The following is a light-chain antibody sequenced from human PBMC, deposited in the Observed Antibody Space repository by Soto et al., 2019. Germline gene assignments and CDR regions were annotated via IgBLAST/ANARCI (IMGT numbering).Light chain of an antibody. CDR2: DAS. Sequence: DIQMTQSPSTLSASVGARVTVTCRAIQSISSWLAWYQQKAGKAPKLLIYDASSLESGVPSRFSGSGSGTEFTLTISSLEPEDFAVYYCQHRSNWPFMYTFGQGTRLEIK. J-gene: IGKJ5*01. CDR3: QHRSNWPFMYT. V-gene: IGKV1-5*01. CDR1: QSISSW.